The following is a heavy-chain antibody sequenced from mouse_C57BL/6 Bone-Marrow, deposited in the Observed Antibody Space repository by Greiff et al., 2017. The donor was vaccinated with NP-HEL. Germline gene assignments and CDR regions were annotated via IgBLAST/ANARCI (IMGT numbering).Heavy chain of an antibody. D-gene: IGHD2-5*01. CDR1: GYTFTSYW. CDR2: IYPGSGST. Sequence: QVQLQQPGAELVKPGASVKMSCKASGYTFTSYWITWVKQRPGQGLEWIGDIYPGSGSTNYNEKFKSKATLTVDTSSSTAYMQLSSLTSEDSAVYDCASQASNYDYFDYWGQGTTLTVSS. J-gene: IGHJ2*01. V-gene: IGHV1-55*01. CDR3: ASQASNYDYFDY.